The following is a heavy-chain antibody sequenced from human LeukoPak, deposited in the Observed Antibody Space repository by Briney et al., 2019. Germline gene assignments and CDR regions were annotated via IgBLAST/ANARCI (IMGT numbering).Heavy chain of an antibody. CDR1: GGTFSSYA. D-gene: IGHD3-22*01. J-gene: IGHJ3*02. V-gene: IGHV1-69*04. Sequence: ASVKVSCKASGGTFSSYAISWVRQAPGQGLEWMGRIIPILGIANYAQKFQGRVTITADKSTSTAYMELSSLRSEDTAVYYCARGDRSFDAFDIWGQGTMVTVSS. CDR3: ARGDRSFDAFDI. CDR2: IIPILGIA.